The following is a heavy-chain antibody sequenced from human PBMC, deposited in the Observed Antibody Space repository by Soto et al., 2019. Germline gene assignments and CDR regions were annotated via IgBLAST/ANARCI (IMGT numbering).Heavy chain of an antibody. Sequence: EVQLVETGGGLIQPGGSLRLSCLASGFSVTTNYIIWVRQPPGKGLEWVSTTFTGGSTHYADSVKGRFSISRDNSKNTVYLQMNNLRVEDTAVYYCAKKPHTSIQGWAVGVDVWGQGTTVSVSS. CDR3: AKKPHTSIQGWAVGVDV. CDR2: TFTGGST. CDR1: GFSVTTNY. D-gene: IGHD1-26*01. J-gene: IGHJ6*02. V-gene: IGHV3-53*02.